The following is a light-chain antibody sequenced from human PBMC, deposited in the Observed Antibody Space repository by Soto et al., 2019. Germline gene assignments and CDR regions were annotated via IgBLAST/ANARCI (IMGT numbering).Light chain of an antibody. CDR2: EGS. CDR3: CSYAGYSTFV. J-gene: IGLJ1*01. Sequence: QSALTQPASVSGSPGQSITICCTGTSSDVGSYNLVSWYQQHPGKAPKVRISEGSKRPSGVSNRFSGSKSGNTASLTISGLHAEDEADYYCCSYAGYSTFVFGRGTKATVL. V-gene: IGLV2-23*03. CDR1: SSDVGSYNL.